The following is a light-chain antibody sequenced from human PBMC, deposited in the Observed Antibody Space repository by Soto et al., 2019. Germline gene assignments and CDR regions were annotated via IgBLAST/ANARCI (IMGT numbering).Light chain of an antibody. CDR3: QQNYRATPWT. J-gene: IGKJ1*01. V-gene: IGKV1-39*01. CDR2: AAS. Sequence: DIQMTQSPSSLSASVGDRITITCRASQSISRYLNWYQHKPGKAPKLLINAASSLERGVPSRFSRGGSGTDFTLNIRSLQPDDFANYYCQQNYRATPWTLAQGTKVDIK. CDR1: QSISRY.